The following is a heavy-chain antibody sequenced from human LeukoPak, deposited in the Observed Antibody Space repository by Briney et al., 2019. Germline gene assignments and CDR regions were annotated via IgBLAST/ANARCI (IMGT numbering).Heavy chain of an antibody. CDR3: ARASRTNGSPFPHWSFDL. D-gene: IGHD2-8*01. J-gene: IGHJ2*01. V-gene: IGHV3-72*01. CDR2: TRNKANSYST. Sequence: GGSLRLSCTASGFASSDHYMDWVRQAPGKGLGWLGRTRNKANSYSTEYAASVKGRFSISRDDVKNSVYLQLDSLETEDTAMYYCARASRTNGSPFPHWSFDLWGRGTLVTVSP. CDR1: GFASSDHY.